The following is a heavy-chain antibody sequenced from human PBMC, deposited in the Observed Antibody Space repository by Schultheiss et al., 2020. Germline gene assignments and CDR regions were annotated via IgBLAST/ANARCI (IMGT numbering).Heavy chain of an antibody. Sequence: SETLSLTCAVYGGSFSGYYWSWIRQHPGKGLEWIGYIYYSGSTNYNPSLKSRVTISVDTSKNQFSLKLSSVTAADTAVYYCARYYDFWSAARYLDVWGQGTTVTVSS. D-gene: IGHD3-3*01. CDR2: IYYSGST. CDR3: ARYYDFWSAARYLDV. CDR1: GGSFSGYY. V-gene: IGHV4-59*01. J-gene: IGHJ6*02.